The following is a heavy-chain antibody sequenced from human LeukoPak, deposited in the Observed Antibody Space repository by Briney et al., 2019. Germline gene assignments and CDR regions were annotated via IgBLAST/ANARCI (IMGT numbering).Heavy chain of an antibody. J-gene: IGHJ4*02. V-gene: IGHV3-48*02. Sequence: PGGSLRLSCAASGFTFSSYSMNWVRQAPGKGLEWVSYISSSSSTIYYADSVKGRFTISRDNAKNSLYLQMNSLRDEDTAVYYCARDYQPPTYDFWSGHYSGFDYWGQGTLVTVSS. D-gene: IGHD3-3*01. CDR3: ARDYQPPTYDFWSGHYSGFDY. CDR2: ISSSSSTI. CDR1: GFTFSSYS.